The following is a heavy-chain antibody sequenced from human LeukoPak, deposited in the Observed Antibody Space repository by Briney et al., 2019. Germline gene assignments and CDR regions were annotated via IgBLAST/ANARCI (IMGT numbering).Heavy chain of an antibody. CDR2: INQDGSEK. CDR1: GFTFSSYW. Sequence: GGSLTLSCAASGFTFSSYWMNWGRQAPGKGLEWVAKINQDGSEKHYVDSVKGRFTISRDNAENSVYLQMSSLRVDDTAVYYCVKDQHCGTISCATRTGFDPWGQGTSVTVSS. J-gene: IGHJ5*02. CDR3: VKDQHCGTISCATRTGFDP. V-gene: IGHV3-7*03. D-gene: IGHD2-2*01.